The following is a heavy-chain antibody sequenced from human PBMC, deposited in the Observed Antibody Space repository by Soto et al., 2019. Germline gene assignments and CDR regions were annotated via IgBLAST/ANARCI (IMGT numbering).Heavy chain of an antibody. CDR3: AREGYSYGYGYYYYNGMDV. D-gene: IGHD5-18*01. J-gene: IGHJ6*02. V-gene: IGHV3-74*01. CDR2: INSDGSST. Sequence: EVQLVESGGGLVQPGGSLRLSCAASGFTFSSYWMHCVRQAPGKGLVWVSRINSDGSSTNYADSVKGRFTISRDNAKNTLYLQMNSLRAEDTAVYYCAREGYSYGYGYYYYNGMDVWGQGTTVTVSS. CDR1: GFTFSSYW.